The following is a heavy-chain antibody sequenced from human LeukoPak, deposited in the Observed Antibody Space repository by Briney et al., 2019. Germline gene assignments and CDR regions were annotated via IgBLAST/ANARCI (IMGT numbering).Heavy chain of an antibody. CDR3: ASIAGDSSSWYRAYYFDY. J-gene: IGHJ4*02. Sequence: SETLSLTCAVYGGSFSGYYWSWIRQPPGKGLEWIGEINHSGSTNYNPSLKSRVTISVDASKNQFSLKLSSVTAADTAVYYCASIAGDSSSWYRAYYFDYRGQGTLVTVSS. D-gene: IGHD6-13*01. CDR1: GGSFSGYY. CDR2: INHSGST. V-gene: IGHV4-34*01.